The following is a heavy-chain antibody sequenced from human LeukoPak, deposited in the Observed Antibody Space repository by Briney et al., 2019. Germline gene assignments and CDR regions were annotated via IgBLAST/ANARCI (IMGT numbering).Heavy chain of an antibody. D-gene: IGHD6-19*01. CDR3: AREGSIAVAGTV. CDR2: IYYSGST. V-gene: IGHV4-59*02. Sequence: SETLSLTCTVSGDSVTYYYWSWIRQTPGNGLEWIGYIYYSGSTNYNPSLKSRVTISVDTSKNQFSLKLSSVTAADTAVYYCAREGSIAVAGTVWGQGTLVTVSS. CDR1: GDSVTYYY. J-gene: IGHJ4*02.